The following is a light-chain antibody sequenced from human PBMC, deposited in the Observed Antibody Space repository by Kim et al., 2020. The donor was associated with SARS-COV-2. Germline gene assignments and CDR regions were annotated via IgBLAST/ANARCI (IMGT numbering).Light chain of an antibody. CDR1: SLRSSY. Sequence: SSELTQDPAVSVALGQTVRITCQGDSLRSSYASWYQQKPGQAPVVVIYGTSDRPSGIPDRFSGSSSGDTASLTITGAQAEDEADYYCSSRDSSDNPVIFGGGTKLTVL. CDR2: GTS. V-gene: IGLV3-19*01. J-gene: IGLJ2*01. CDR3: SSRDSSDNPVI.